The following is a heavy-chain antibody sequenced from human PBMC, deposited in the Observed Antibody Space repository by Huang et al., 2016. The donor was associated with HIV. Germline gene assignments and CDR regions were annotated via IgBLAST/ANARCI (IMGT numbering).Heavy chain of an antibody. V-gene: IGHV7-4-1*02. CDR1: GYTFTSYA. Sequence: QVQLVQSGSELKKPGASVKVPCKVSGYTFTSYARNVVRQAPGQGLEWMGMINTNTGNPTDAEGFTGRIVLSMDTSGSTAYLQIRSLKAEDTAVYYCARGLYSSSWAPFDYWGQGTLVTVSS. CDR2: INTNTGNP. D-gene: IGHD6-13*01. J-gene: IGHJ4*02. CDR3: ARGLYSSSWAPFDY.